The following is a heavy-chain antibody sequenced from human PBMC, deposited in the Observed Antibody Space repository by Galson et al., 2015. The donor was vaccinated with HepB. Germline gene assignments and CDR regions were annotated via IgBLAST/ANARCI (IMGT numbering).Heavy chain of an antibody. CDR3: AKGQGDMIVVWATDY. V-gene: IGHV3-9*01. J-gene: IGHJ4*02. CDR2: ISWNSGSI. Sequence: SLRLSCAASGFTFDDYAMHWVRQAPGKGLEWVSGISWNSGSIGYADSVKGRFTISRDNAKNSLYLQMNSLRAEDTALYYCAKGQGDMIVVWATDYWGQGTLVTVSS. D-gene: IGHD3-22*01. CDR1: GFTFDDYA.